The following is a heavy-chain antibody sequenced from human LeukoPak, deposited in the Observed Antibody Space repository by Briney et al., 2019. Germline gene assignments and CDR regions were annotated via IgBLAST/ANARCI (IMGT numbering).Heavy chain of an antibody. CDR1: GSRFTTYW. CDR3: ARHEGGRYAI. Sequence: GESLKISCKGSGSRFTTYWIGWVRQMPGKGLGWMGIIYPADSDTRYSPSFQGQVTISADKSINTAYLQWSSLKASDSAMYYCARHEGGRYAIWGQGTLVTVSS. D-gene: IGHD2-8*01. CDR2: IYPADSDT. J-gene: IGHJ4*02. V-gene: IGHV5-51*01.